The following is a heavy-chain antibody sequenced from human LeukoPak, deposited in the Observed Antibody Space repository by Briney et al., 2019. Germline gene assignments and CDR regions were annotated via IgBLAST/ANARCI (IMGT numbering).Heavy chain of an antibody. J-gene: IGHJ4*02. V-gene: IGHV3-9*01. CDR1: GFTFDDYA. Sequence: GGSLRLSCAASGFTFDDYAMHWVRQAPGKGLEWVSGISWNSGSIGYADSVKGRLTISRDNAKNSLYLQMNSLRAEDTALYYCAKGDFWSGYYPNFDYWGQGTLVTVSS. CDR3: AKGDFWSGYYPNFDY. D-gene: IGHD3-3*01. CDR2: ISWNSGSI.